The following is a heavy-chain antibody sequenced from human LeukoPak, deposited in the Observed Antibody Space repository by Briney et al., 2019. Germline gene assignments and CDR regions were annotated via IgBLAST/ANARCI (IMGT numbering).Heavy chain of an antibody. CDR1: GFTFSSYD. CDR2: IGTAGEI. V-gene: IGHV3-13*01. J-gene: IGHJ2*01. CDR3: ARAAYSSTWYSRYFDL. D-gene: IGHD6-13*01. Sequence: GGSLRLSCAASGFTFSSYDIHWVRQATGKGLEWVSGIGTAGEIYYPGSVKGRFTISGENAKNSLYLQMNSLRAGDTAVYYCARAAYSSTWYSRYFDLWGRGTLATVSS.